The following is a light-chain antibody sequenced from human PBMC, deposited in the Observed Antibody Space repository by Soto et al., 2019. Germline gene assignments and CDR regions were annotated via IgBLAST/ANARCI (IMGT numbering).Light chain of an antibody. J-gene: IGKJ4*01. CDR3: QQYNNWPPNT. CDR2: GAS. CDR1: QSVSSN. V-gene: IGKV3-15*01. Sequence: EIVMTQSPATLSVSPGERATLSCRASQSVSSNLAWYQQKPGQAPRLLIYGASTRATGIPARFSVSGSGTEFTLTISSLQSEDFAVYYCQQYNNWPPNTFGGGTKVEIK.